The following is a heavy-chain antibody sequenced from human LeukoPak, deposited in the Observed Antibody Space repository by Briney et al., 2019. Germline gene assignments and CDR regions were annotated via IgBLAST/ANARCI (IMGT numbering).Heavy chain of an antibody. Sequence: SETLSLTCTVSGGSISSSSHYWGWIRQPPGKGLEWIGSIYYSGSTYYNPSLKSRVTISVDTSKNQFSLKLSSVTAVDTAVYYCARQHARGYSYAQFDYWGQGTLVTVSS. CDR1: GGSISSSSHY. CDR3: ARQHARGYSYAQFDY. D-gene: IGHD5-18*01. CDR2: IYYSGST. V-gene: IGHV4-39*01. J-gene: IGHJ4*02.